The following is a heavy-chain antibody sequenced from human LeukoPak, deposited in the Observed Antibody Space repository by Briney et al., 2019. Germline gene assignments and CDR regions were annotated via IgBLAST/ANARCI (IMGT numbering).Heavy chain of an antibody. CDR1: GFTFSDSA. CDR3: ARDIELSC. CDR2: ISASGGNS. D-gene: IGHD1-26*01. Sequence: PGGSLRLSCEASGFTFSDSAMSWVRQASGRGLEWVSLISASGGNSYYADSVKGRFTVSRDSSKNTLHLHMNSLRAEDTAVYYCARDIELSCWGQGTLVTVSS. J-gene: IGHJ4*02. V-gene: IGHV3-23*01.